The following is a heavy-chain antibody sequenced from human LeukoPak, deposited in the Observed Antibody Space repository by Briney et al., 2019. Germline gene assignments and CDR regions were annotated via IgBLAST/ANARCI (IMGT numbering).Heavy chain of an antibody. V-gene: IGHV3-64*01. D-gene: IGHD3-22*01. Sequence: GRSLRLSCAASGFTFSSYAMHWVRQAPGKGLEYVSAISSNGGSTYYANSVKGRFTISRDNSMNTLYLQMGSLRAEDMAVYYCARDVTRYYYDSSGYYYLYYYGMDVWGQGTTVTVSS. CDR3: ARDVTRYYYDSSGYYYLYYYGMDV. CDR1: GFTFSSYA. J-gene: IGHJ6*02. CDR2: ISSNGGST.